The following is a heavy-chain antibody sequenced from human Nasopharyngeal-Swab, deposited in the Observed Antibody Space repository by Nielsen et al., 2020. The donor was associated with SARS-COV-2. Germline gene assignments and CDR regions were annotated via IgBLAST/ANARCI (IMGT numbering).Heavy chain of an antibody. Sequence: GGSLRLSCAASGFTFDDYAMHWVRQAPGKGLEWVSGISWNSGSIGYADSVKGRFTISRDNAKNSLYLQMNSLRAEDTALYYCAKDISSGWKPAYYFDYWGQGTLVTVSP. D-gene: IGHD6-19*01. J-gene: IGHJ4*02. CDR1: GFTFDDYA. CDR3: AKDISSGWKPAYYFDY. V-gene: IGHV3-9*01. CDR2: ISWNSGSI.